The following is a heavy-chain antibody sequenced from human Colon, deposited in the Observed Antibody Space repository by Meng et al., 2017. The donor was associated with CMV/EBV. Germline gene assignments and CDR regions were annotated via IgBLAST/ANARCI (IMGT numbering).Heavy chain of an antibody. V-gene: IGHV4-39*01. CDR3: ATRPVVSAPYYFDY. CDR2: IYYSGST. Sequence: SETLSLTCTVSGGSISTNTYFWGWIRQPPGKGLEWIASIYYSGSTYYSPSLKSRVTMSIDTSKNQFSLRLSSVTAADTAVYYCATRPVVSAPYYFDYWGLGTLVTVS. J-gene: IGHJ4*02. D-gene: IGHD2-2*01. CDR1: GGSISTNTYF.